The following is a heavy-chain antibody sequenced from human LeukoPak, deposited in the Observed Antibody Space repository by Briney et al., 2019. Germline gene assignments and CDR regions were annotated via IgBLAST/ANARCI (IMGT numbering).Heavy chain of an antibody. CDR1: GYTFTSYD. CDR3: ARGSRVATSKVRTPLADY. D-gene: IGHD5-12*01. V-gene: IGHV1-8*01. CDR2: MNPNSGNT. Sequence: ASVKVSCKASGYTFTSYDINWVRQATGQGLEWMGWMNPNSGNTGYAQKFQGRVTMTRNTSISTAYMELSSLRSEDTAVYYCARGSRVATSKVRTPLADYWGQGTLVTVSS. J-gene: IGHJ4*02.